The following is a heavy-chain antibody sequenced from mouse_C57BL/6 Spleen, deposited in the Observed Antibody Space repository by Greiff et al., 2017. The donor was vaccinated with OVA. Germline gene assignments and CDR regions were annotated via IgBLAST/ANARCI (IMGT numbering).Heavy chain of an antibody. CDR3: ARNYGSSYGYAMDY. CDR2: IDPANGHT. CDR1: GYYIKNSY. J-gene: IGHJ4*01. V-gene: IGHV14-3*01. Sequence: VQLQQSVAELVRPGASVKLSCTASGYYIKNSYMHWVKQRPEQGLEWIGMIDPANGHTQYAQKFQGKATLTADPSSNTAYQQISRLTSEDTAIYYSARNYGSSYGYAMDYWGQGTSVTVAS. D-gene: IGHD1-1*01.